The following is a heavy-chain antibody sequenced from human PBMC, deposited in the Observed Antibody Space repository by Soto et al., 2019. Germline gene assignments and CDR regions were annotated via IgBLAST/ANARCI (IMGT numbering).Heavy chain of an antibody. Sequence: GGSLRLSCAASGFTFSSYAMSWVRQAPGKELEWVSAVIDGGGSTYHADAVKGRFTISRHNSKNTLYLQMNSLRAEDTAVYYCARWPRVATINAFDIWGQGTMVTVSS. CDR2: VIDGGGST. CDR3: ARWPRVATINAFDI. CDR1: GFTFSSYA. J-gene: IGHJ3*02. V-gene: IGHV3-23*01. D-gene: IGHD5-12*01.